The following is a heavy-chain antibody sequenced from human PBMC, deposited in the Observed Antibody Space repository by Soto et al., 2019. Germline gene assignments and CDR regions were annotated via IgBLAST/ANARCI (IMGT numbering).Heavy chain of an antibody. CDR3: ARGVYCSGGSCYLAMDV. J-gene: IGHJ6*02. V-gene: IGHV4-34*01. Sequence: SETLSLTCAVYGGSFSGYYWSWIRQPPGKGLEWIGEINHSGSTNYNPSLKSRVTISVDTSKNQFSLKLSSVTAVDTAVYYCARGVYCSGGSCYLAMDVWGQGTTVTVSS. D-gene: IGHD2-15*01. CDR1: GGSFSGYY. CDR2: INHSGST.